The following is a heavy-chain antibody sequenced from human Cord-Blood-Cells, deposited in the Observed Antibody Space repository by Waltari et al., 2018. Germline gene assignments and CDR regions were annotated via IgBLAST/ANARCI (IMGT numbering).Heavy chain of an antibody. CDR3: ARSRYCSGGSCYRADYYYYYMDV. D-gene: IGHD2-15*01. CDR2: ISAYNGNT. J-gene: IGHJ6*03. V-gene: IGHV1-18*04. CDR1: YG. Sequence: YGISWVRQAPGQGLEWMGWISAYNGNTNYAQKLQGRVTMTTDTSTSTAYMELRSLRSDDTAVYYCARSRYCSGGSCYRADYYYYYMDVWGKGTTVTVSS.